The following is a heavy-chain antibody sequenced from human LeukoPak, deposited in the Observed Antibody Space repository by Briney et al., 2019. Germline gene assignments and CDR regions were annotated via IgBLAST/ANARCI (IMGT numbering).Heavy chain of an antibody. J-gene: IGHJ5*02. D-gene: IGHD2-15*01. CDR2: ISYDGTNK. CDR3: ARDLHCSGGTCYSYSSHRNWFDP. Sequence: GTSLRLSCAASGFTFSSSAMHWVRQAPGKGLEWVAVISYDGTNKYHPDSVKGRFTISRDNSNNTLCLQVNSLRVEDTAVYYCARDLHCSGGTCYSYSSHRNWFDPWGQGTLVTVSS. V-gene: IGHV3-30*04. CDR1: GFTFSSSA.